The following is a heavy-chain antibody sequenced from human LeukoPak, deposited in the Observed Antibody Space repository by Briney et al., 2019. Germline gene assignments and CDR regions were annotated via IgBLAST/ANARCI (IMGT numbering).Heavy chain of an antibody. V-gene: IGHV3-74*01. D-gene: IGHD4-11*01. CDR2: INTDGSST. CDR1: GFTFSSYW. J-gene: IGHJ4*02. CDR3: ARGLQGIDS. Sequence: GGSLRLSCAASGFTFSSYWMHWVRQVPRKGLVWVSRINTDGSSTNYADSVKGRFTISRDNAKNTLYLQMNSLRAEDTAVYYCARGLQGIDSWGQGTLVAVSS.